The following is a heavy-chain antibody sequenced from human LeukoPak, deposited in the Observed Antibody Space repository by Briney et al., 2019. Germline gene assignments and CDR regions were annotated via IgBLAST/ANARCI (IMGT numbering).Heavy chain of an antibody. CDR2: MNPNSGNT. CDR3: ARAGYCRSTSCYAFYYYYYGMDV. Sequence: ASVKVSCKASGYTFTSYDINWVRQATGQGLEWMGWMNPNSGNTGDAQKFQGRVTMTRNTSISTAYMELSSLRSEDTAVYYCARAGYCRSTSCYAFYYYYYGMDVWGQGTTVTVSS. V-gene: IGHV1-8*01. D-gene: IGHD2-2*03. CDR1: GYTFTSYD. J-gene: IGHJ6*02.